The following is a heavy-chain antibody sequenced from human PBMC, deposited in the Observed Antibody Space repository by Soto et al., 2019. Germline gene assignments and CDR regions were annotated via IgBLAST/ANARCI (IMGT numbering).Heavy chain of an antibody. Sequence: QVQLVQSGAEVKKPGSSVKVSCKASGGTFSNYAINWVRQAPGQGLEWMGGIIPFFGTANHAQKFQGRVTITADESTSTAYMELSSLRSEDTAVYYCARGPGAYNYFDYWGQGTLVTVSS. CDR1: GGTFSNYA. J-gene: IGHJ4*02. CDR2: IIPFFGTA. D-gene: IGHD5-18*01. V-gene: IGHV1-69*01. CDR3: ARGPGAYNYFDY.